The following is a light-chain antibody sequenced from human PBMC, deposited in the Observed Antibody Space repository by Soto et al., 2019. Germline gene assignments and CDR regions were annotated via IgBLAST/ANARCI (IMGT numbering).Light chain of an antibody. J-gene: IGKJ4*01. Sequence: EIVLTQSPGTLSLSPGERVTLSCSASQSVSSSYLAWYQQKPGQAHRLLIYGASTRATGIPDRFSGSGSGTDCPLTISRLEPEAFAVYYCQQYGSSPLTFGGGTKVEIK. CDR3: QQYGSSPLT. CDR2: GAS. V-gene: IGKV3-20*01. CDR1: QSVSSSY.